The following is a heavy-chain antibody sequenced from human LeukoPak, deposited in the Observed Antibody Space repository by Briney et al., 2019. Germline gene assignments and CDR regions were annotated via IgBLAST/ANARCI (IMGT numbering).Heavy chain of an antibody. D-gene: IGHD3-10*01. J-gene: IGHJ4*02. CDR3: AREDGSGSYYNAKFDY. CDR1: GFTFSRFA. V-gene: IGHV3-30*04. CDR2: ISYDGSNK. Sequence: GRSLRLSCAASGFTFSRFAMHWVRQAPGKGLEWVAVISYDGSNKYYADSVKGRFTISRDNAKNSLYLQMNSLRAEDTALYYCAREDGSGSYYNAKFDYWGQGTLVTVSS.